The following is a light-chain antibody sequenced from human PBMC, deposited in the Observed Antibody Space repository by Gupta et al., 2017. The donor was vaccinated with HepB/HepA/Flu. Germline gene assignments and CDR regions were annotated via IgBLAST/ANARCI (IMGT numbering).Light chain of an antibody. CDR3: QAWDSSIVV. J-gene: IGLJ2*01. CDR2: KDS. CDR1: KLGDKY. Sequence: VSVSPGQTASITCSGDKLGDKYACWYQQKPGQSPVLVIYKDSKRPSGIPERFSGSNSGNTATLTISGTQARDEADYYCQAWDSSIVVFGGGTKLTVL. V-gene: IGLV3-1*01.